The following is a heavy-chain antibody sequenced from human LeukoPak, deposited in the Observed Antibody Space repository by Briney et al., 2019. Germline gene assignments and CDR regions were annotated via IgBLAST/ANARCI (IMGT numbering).Heavy chain of an antibody. D-gene: IGHD5-18*01. J-gene: IGHJ5*02. CDR3: AKELRGYSYGLRNNWFDP. Sequence: PGRSLRLSCAASGFTFSSYGMHWVRQAPGKGLEWVAVISYDGSNKYYADSVKGRFTISRDNSKNTLYLQTNSLRAEDTAVYYCAKELRGYSYGLRNNWFDPWGQGTLVTVSS. V-gene: IGHV3-30*18. CDR1: GFTFSSYG. CDR2: ISYDGSNK.